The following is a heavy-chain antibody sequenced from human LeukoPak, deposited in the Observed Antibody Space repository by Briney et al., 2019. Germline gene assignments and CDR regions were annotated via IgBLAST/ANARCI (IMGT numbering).Heavy chain of an antibody. V-gene: IGHV4-59*08. J-gene: IGHJ3*02. Sequence: SETLSLTCTVSGGPISSYYWSWIRQPPGKGLEWIGYIYYSGSTNYNPSLKSRVSISVDTSKNQFSLKLSSVTAADTAVYHCARPIDYGGNSDAFDIWGQGTMVTVSS. CDR1: GGPISSYY. CDR3: ARPIDYGGNSDAFDI. CDR2: IYYSGST. D-gene: IGHD4-23*01.